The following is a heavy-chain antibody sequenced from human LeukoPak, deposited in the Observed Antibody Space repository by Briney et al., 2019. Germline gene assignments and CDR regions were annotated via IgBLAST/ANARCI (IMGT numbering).Heavy chain of an antibody. CDR1: GGSFSGYY. Sequence: SETLSLTCAVYGGSFSGYYWSWIRQPPGEGLEWIGEINHSGSTNYNPSLKSRVTISVDTSKNQFSLKLSSVTAADTAVYYCARDGYYDFWSGYRLVYYGMDVWGQGTTVTVSS. V-gene: IGHV4-34*01. CDR3: ARDGYYDFWSGYRLVYYGMDV. J-gene: IGHJ6*02. CDR2: INHSGST. D-gene: IGHD3-3*01.